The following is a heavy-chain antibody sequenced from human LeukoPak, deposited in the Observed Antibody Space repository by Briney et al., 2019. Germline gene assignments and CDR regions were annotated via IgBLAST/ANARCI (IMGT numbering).Heavy chain of an antibody. Sequence: ASVKVSCKASGYTFTGYYMHWVRQAPGQGLEWMGWINPNSGGTNYAQKFQGRVTMTRDTSTSTVYMELSSLRSEDTAVYYCARGGDGYTYYFDYWGQGTLVTVSS. D-gene: IGHD5-24*01. V-gene: IGHV1-2*02. CDR2: INPNSGGT. CDR1: GYTFTGYY. CDR3: ARGGDGYTYYFDY. J-gene: IGHJ4*02.